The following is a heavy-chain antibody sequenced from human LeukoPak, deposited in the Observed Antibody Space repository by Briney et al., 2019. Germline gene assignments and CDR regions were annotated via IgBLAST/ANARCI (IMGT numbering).Heavy chain of an antibody. CDR3: ARGYYTCSSTSCYSGLDY. J-gene: IGHJ4*02. CDR2: IIPIFGTA. V-gene: IGHV1-69*13. CDR1: GGTFSSYA. D-gene: IGHD2-2*01. Sequence: ASVKVSCKASGGTFSSYAISWVRQAPGQGLEWMGGIIPIFGTANYAQKFQGRVTITADESTSTAYMELSSLRSEDTAVYYCARGYYTCSSTSCYSGLDYWGQGTLVTVSS.